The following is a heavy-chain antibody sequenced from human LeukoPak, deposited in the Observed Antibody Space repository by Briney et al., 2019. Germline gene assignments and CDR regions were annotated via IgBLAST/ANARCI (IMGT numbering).Heavy chain of an antibody. CDR3: ASIGSYYKFDY. Sequence: GGSLRLSCAASAFTFSSYAMSWVRQAPGKGLEWVSSISTSDGTTYYADSVKGRFTISRDNAKNSLYPQMNSLRAEDTAVYYCASIGSYYKFDYWGQGTLVTVSS. CDR2: ISTSDGTT. J-gene: IGHJ4*02. CDR1: AFTFSSYA. V-gene: IGHV3-23*01. D-gene: IGHD1-26*01.